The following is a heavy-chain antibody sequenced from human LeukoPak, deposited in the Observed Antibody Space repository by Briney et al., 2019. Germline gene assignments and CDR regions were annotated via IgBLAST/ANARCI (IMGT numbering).Heavy chain of an antibody. CDR1: GGSINNYY. CDR2: IYYSGST. V-gene: IGHV4-59*01. J-gene: IGHJ3*02. CDR3: ARVDFGVVTSGAFDI. Sequence: SETLSLTCTVSGGSINNYYWSWIRQPPGKGLEGIGYIYYSGSTNYNPSLETRVTIAVDTSKNQFSLKLSSVTAADTAVYYCARVDFGVVTSGAFDIWGQGTMVTVSS. D-gene: IGHD3-3*01.